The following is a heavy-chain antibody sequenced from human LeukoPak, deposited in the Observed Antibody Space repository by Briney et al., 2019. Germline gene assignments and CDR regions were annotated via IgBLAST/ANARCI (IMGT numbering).Heavy chain of an antibody. CDR1: GIIFSDDG. J-gene: IGHJ4*02. CDR3: AQEHPVRDGASFDS. Sequence: GGSLRLSCAASGIIFSDDGVNWVRQAPGKGLEWLAVVARDGSIKHYLDSVNGRFTISRDNSKDTLYLQMNRLRPDDTAMYYCAQEHPVRDGASFDSWGQGTLVTVSS. D-gene: IGHD5-24*01. CDR2: VARDGSIK. V-gene: IGHV3-30*18.